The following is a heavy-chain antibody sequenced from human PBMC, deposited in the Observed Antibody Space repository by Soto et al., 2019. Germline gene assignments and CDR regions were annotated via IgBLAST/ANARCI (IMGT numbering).Heavy chain of an antibody. Sequence: SETLSLTCTVSGGSISSGDFYWSWIRQPPGKGLELIGNIYYSGSTYYNPSLRSRAIMSVDTSQNQFSLKLSSLTAADTAVYFCARAGDFSDSFDYWGQGALVTVSS. V-gene: IGHV4-30-4*01. CDR2: IYYSGST. D-gene: IGHD4-17*01. CDR1: GGSISSGDFY. CDR3: ARAGDFSDSFDY. J-gene: IGHJ4*02.